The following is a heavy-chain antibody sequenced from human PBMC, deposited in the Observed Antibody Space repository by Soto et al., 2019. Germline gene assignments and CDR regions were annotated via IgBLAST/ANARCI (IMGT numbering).Heavy chain of an antibody. CDR3: AKASVGPFWSGSVIDY. CDR1: GFTFSSYA. J-gene: IGHJ4*02. CDR2: ISGSGGST. Sequence: GGSLRLSCAASGFTFSSYAMSWVRQAPGKGLEWVSAISGSGGSTYYADSVKGRFTISRDNSKNTLYLQMNSLRAEDTAVYYCAKASVGPFWSGSVIDYWGQGTLVTVSS. V-gene: IGHV3-23*01. D-gene: IGHD3-3*01.